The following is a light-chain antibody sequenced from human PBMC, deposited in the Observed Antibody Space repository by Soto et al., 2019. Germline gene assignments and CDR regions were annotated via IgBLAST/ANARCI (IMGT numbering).Light chain of an antibody. Sequence: EIVLTQSPATLSLSPGERVTLSCRASQSVSSSLVWYQQKPGQAPRLLIYDASNRATGIPARFSGSGSGTDFTLTISSLEPEDFAVYYCQQRSNWPSTFGQGTRLEIE. J-gene: IGKJ5*01. V-gene: IGKV3-11*01. CDR1: QSVSSS. CDR2: DAS. CDR3: QQRSNWPST.